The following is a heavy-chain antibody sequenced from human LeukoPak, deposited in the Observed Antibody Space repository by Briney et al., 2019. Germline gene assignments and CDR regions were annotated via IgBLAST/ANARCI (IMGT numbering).Heavy chain of an antibody. V-gene: IGHV1-2*02. D-gene: IGHD3-16*01. CDR2: INPNSGGT. CDR3: VREFSGGYFDY. J-gene: IGHJ4*02. CDR1: GYTFIGYY. Sequence: ASLKVSCKASGYTFIGYYMHWVRQAPGQGLEWMGWINPNSGGTNYAQKFQGRVTVTRDRSISTAYMELSRLKSEDTAAYYCVREFSGGYFDYWGQGTLVTVSS.